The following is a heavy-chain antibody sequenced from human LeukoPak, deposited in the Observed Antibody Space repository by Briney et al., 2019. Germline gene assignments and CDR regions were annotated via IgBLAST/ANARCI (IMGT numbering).Heavy chain of an antibody. CDR2: ISGSGGST. CDR3: ATGGVGAPEKGPLHS. V-gene: IGHV3-23*01. D-gene: IGHD3-16*01. J-gene: IGHJ4*02. Sequence: SGGSLRLSCAASGFTFSSYAMSWVRQAPGKGLEWVSAISGSGGSTYYADSVRGRFTISRDNSKNTLYLQMNSLRAEDTAVYYCATGGVGAPEKGPLHSWGQGTLVTVSS. CDR1: GFTFSSYA.